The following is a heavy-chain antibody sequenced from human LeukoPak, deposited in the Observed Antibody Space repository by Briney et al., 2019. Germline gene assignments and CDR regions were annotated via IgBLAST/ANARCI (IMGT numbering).Heavy chain of an antibody. CDR3: TTAYIVVVPAAQSDY. Sequence: PGGSLRLSCAASGFTFSNAWMNWVRQAPGKGLEWVGRIKSKTDGGTTDYAAPVKGRLTISRDDSKNTLYLQMNSLKTEDTAVYYCTTAYIVVVPAAQSDYWGQGTLVTVSS. CDR2: IKSKTDGGTT. J-gene: IGHJ4*02. CDR1: GFTFSNAW. D-gene: IGHD2-2*01. V-gene: IGHV3-15*07.